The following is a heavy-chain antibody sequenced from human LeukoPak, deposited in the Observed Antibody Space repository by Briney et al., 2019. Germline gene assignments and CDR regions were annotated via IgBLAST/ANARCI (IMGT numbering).Heavy chain of an antibody. CDR3: ARGKNQYCSGGSCYSGRGFGY. J-gene: IGHJ4*02. Sequence: SETLSLTCAVYGGSFSGYYWSWIRQPPGKGLEWIGEINHSGSTNYNPSLKSRVTISVDTSKNQFSLKLSSVTAADTAVYYCARGKNQYCSGGSCYSGRGFGYWGQGTLVTVSS. CDR1: GGSFSGYY. D-gene: IGHD2-15*01. CDR2: INHSGST. V-gene: IGHV4-34*01.